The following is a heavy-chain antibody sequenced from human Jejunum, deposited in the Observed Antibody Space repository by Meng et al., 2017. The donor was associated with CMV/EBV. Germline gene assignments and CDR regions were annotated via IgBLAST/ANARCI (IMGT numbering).Heavy chain of an antibody. CDR1: GFIFSDYY. V-gene: IGHV3-11*01. D-gene: IGHD2-2*02. CDR2: ISYSGTTV. CDR3: ARDYWALSSTSCYSS. J-gene: IGHJ5*02. Sequence: GFIFSDYYMTWISQAPGKGLEWVAYISYSGTTVYYADSVKGRFTISRDNAKSSLYLQVNSLRAEDTAVYYCARDYWALSSTSCYSSWGQGTLVTVSS.